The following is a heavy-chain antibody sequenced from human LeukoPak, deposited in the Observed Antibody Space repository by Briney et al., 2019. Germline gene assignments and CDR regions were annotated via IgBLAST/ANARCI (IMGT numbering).Heavy chain of an antibody. CDR2: ISHSGDKT. V-gene: IGHV3-23*01. J-gene: IGHJ4*02. CDR1: GFTFSSYG. Sequence: PGGSLRLSCAASGFTFSSYGMSWVRQVPGKGLEWVSEISHSGDKTNYADSVRGRFTISRDNSKSTLYLQMNSLRAEDTAIYYCAKIKYPLPPYYFDYWGQGTLVTVSS. D-gene: IGHD2-2*02. CDR3: AKIKYPLPPYYFDY.